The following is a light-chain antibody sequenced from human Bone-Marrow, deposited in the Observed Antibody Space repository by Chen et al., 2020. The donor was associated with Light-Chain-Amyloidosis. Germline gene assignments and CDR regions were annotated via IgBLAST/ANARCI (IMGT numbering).Light chain of an antibody. CDR3: QSADSSGTYEVI. CDR2: RDT. J-gene: IGLJ2*01. Sequence: SYELPQPPSVSVSPGQPARITCSGDDLPTKYAYWYQQKTGQAPVLVIHRDTERPSGISERFSGSSSGTTATLTISGVQAEDEADYHCQSADSSGTYEVIFGGGTKLTVL. CDR1: DLPTKY. V-gene: IGLV3-25*03.